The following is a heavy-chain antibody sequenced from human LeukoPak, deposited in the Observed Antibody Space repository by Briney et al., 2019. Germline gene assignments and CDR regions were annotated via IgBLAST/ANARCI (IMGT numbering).Heavy chain of an antibody. D-gene: IGHD3-22*01. V-gene: IGHV4-39*01. J-gene: IGHJ5*02. Sequence: PSETLSLTCTVSGVSISSSSYYWGWIRQPPGKGPEWIGSIYYSGSTYYNPSLKSRVTISVDTSKNQFSLKLSSVTAADTAVYYCASTPLAMYYYDSSGYYYSDWFDPWGQGTLVTVSS. CDR2: IYYSGST. CDR3: ASTPLAMYYYDSSGYYYSDWFDP. CDR1: GVSISSSSYY.